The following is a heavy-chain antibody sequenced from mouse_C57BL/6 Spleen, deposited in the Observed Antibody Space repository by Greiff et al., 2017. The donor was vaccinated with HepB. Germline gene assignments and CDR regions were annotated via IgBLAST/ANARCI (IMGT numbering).Heavy chain of an antibody. V-gene: IGHV5-9-1*02. Sequence: EVQVVESGEGLVKPGGSLKLSCAASGFTFSSYAMSWVRQTPEKRLEWVAYISSGSDYIYYEDTVKGRFTISRDNARNTLYLQMSSLKSEDTAMYYCTRQGGRGYFDYWGQGTTLTVSS. CDR1: GFTFSSYA. D-gene: IGHD3-3*01. CDR3: TRQGGRGYFDY. J-gene: IGHJ2*01. CDR2: ISSGSDYI.